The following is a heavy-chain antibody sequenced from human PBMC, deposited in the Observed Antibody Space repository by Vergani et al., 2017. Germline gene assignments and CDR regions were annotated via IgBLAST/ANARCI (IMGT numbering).Heavy chain of an antibody. J-gene: IGHJ4*02. CDR1: GFTVSSNY. D-gene: IGHD2-2*01. CDR2: IWYDGSNK. V-gene: IGHV3-33*06. CDR3: AKAAHPLGYQLPYFDY. Sequence: VQLVESGGGLIQPGGSLRLSCAASGFTVSSNYMSWVRQAPGKGLEWVAIIWYDGSNKNYADSVKGRFTISRDNSKNTLYLQMNSLRAEDTAVYFCAKAAHPLGYQLPYFDYWGQGTLVTVSS.